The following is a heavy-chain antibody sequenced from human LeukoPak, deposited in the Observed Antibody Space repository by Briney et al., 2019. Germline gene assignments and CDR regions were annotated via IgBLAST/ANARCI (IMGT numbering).Heavy chain of an antibody. J-gene: IGHJ4*02. D-gene: IGHD3-3*01. CDR3: ARYEVGY. CDR1: GFTFSSYG. CDR2: ISGSTVYT. Sequence: GGSLRLSCAASGFTFSSYGMSWVRQAPGKGLEWVSAISGSTVYTYYADSVKGRFTISRDNAKNTLYLQMNSLRAEDTAVYYCARYEVGYWGQGTLVTVSS. V-gene: IGHV3-23*01.